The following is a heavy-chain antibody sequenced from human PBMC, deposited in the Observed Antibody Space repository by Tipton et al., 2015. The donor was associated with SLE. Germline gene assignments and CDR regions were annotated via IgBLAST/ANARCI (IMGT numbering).Heavy chain of an antibody. V-gene: IGHV4-34*01. J-gene: IGHJ5*02. D-gene: IGHD3-16*01. CDR1: GGSFSGYY. CDR3: ARGGGFDP. Sequence: TLSLTCAVYGGSFSGYYWSWFRQPPGKGLEWIGEINHSGSTNYNPSLKSRVTISEDTSKNQFSLKLSSVTAADAAVYYCARGGGFDPWGQGTLVTVSS. CDR2: INHSGST.